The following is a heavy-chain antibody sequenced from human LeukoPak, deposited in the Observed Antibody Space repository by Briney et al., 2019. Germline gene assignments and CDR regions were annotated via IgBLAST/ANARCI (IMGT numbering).Heavy chain of an antibody. V-gene: IGHV4-34*01. J-gene: IGHJ1*01. CDR1: GGSFSGYY. CDR3: ARIVGRYGLGAFQH. CDR2: INHSGST. D-gene: IGHD3-10*01. Sequence: SETLSLTCAVYGGSFSGYYWSWIRQPPGKGLEWIGEINHSGSTNYNPSLKSRVTISVDTSKNQFSLKLSSVTAADTAVYYCARIVGRYGLGAFQHWGQGTLVTVSS.